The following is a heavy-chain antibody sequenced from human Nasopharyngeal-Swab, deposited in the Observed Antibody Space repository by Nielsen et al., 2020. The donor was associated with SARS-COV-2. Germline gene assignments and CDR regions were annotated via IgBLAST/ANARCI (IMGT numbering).Heavy chain of an antibody. V-gene: IGHV3-30-3*01. CDR3: ARAYTNNGWGHFDH. CDR2: ISYDGSSK. J-gene: IGHJ4*02. CDR1: GFTFSNFA. D-gene: IGHD6-19*01. Sequence: GSLRLSCAASGFTFSNFAMHWVRQAPGKGLEWVAVISYDGSSKYDADSVRGRFTVSRDNSINTLYLQMSSLKIEDTAVYYCARAYTNNGWGHFDHWGQGTPVTVSS.